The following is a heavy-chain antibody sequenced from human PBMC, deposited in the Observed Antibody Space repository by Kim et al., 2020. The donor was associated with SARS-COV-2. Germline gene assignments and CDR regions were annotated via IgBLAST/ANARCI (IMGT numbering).Heavy chain of an antibody. CDR1: GFTFSSYA. CDR2: ISGSGGST. V-gene: IGHV3-23*01. Sequence: GGSLRLSCAASGFTFSSYAMSWVRQAPGKGLEWVSAISGSGGSTYYADSVKGRFTISRDNSKNTLYLQMNSLRAEDTAVYYCTKDFTRDPRILAAAGTFDYWGQGTLVTVSS. J-gene: IGHJ4*02. CDR3: TKDFTRDPRILAAAGTFDY. D-gene: IGHD6-13*01.